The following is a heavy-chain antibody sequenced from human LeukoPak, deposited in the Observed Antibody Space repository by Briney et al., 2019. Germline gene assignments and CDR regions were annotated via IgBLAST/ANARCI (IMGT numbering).Heavy chain of an antibody. CDR1: GFNFYDYH. V-gene: IGHV3-30*18. D-gene: IGHD2-2*01. J-gene: IGHJ4*02. Sequence: PGGSLRLSCAASGFNFYDYHMHWVRQAPGKGLEWVAIISYDGRDKFYADSVQGRFTISRDTPTNTLYLQMSSLKTEDSATYYCAKDPRYCRTTSCSPDGYFDYWGQGTLVTVSS. CDR3: AKDPRYCRTTSCSPDGYFDY. CDR2: ISYDGRDK.